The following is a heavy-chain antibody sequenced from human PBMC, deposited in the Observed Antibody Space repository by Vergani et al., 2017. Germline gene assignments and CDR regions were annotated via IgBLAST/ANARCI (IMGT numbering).Heavy chain of an antibody. V-gene: IGHV3-30-3*01. CDR3: ARETTVTGFDY. J-gene: IGHJ4*02. Sequence: QVQLVESGGGVVQPGRSLRLSCAASGFTFSSYAMHWVRQAPGKGLEWVAVISYDGSNKYYADSVKGRFTISRDNSKNTLYLQMNSLRAEDTAVDYCARETTVTGFDYWGQGTLVTVSS. CDR1: GFTFSSYA. D-gene: IGHD4-17*01. CDR2: ISYDGSNK.